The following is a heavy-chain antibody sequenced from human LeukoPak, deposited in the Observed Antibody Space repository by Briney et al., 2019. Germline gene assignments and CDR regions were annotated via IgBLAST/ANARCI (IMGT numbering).Heavy chain of an antibody. Sequence: GGSLRLSCAASGFTFSGYWMSWVRQAPGKGLEWVANIKRDGSEKYYVDSVKGRFTISRDNAKNSLFLQMNSLRAEDTAVYYCARDWQWQQLDGDAFDIWGQGTMVTVSS. CDR3: ARDWQWQQLDGDAFDI. CDR1: GFTFSGYW. CDR2: IKRDGSEK. V-gene: IGHV3-7*04. J-gene: IGHJ3*02. D-gene: IGHD6-13*01.